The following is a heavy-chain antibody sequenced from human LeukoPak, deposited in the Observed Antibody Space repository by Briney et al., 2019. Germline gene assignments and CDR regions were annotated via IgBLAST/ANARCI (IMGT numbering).Heavy chain of an antibody. CDR1: GYSFTSYW. CDR2: VYPGDSDT. V-gene: IGHV5-51*01. J-gene: IGHJ6*02. D-gene: IGHD1-1*01. CDR3: ARAKGGTPYYYYGMDV. Sequence: GESLKISCKGSGYSFTSYWIGWVRQMPGKGLEWMGIVYPGDSDTRYSPSFQGQVTISADKSISTAYLQWSSLKASDTAMYYCARAKGGTPYYYYGMDVWGQGTTVTVSS.